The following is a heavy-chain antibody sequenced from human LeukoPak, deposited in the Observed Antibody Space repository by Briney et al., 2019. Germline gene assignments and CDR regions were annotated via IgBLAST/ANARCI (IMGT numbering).Heavy chain of an antibody. CDR3: AKNRRRRYYLNSAFDM. D-gene: IGHD3-22*01. CDR1: GGSFTNYY. V-gene: IGHV4-34*01. J-gene: IGHJ3*02. Sequence: SETLSLTCGVYGGSFTNYYWSWIRQPPGKALEWIGEVSYRGTTSYSPSLKRRVTISVETSKNQFSLIWKSVTAADTAIYYCAKNRRRRYYLNSAFDMWGQGTMVTVSS. CDR2: VSYRGTT.